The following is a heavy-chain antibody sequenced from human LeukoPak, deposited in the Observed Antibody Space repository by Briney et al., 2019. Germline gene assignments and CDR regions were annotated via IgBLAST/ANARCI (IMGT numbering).Heavy chain of an antibody. J-gene: IGHJ3*02. CDR3: AGLDYGGAFDI. CDR2: IVVGSGNT. CDR1: GFTFTSSA. V-gene: IGHV1-58*02. Sequence: SVKVSCKASGFTFTSSAMQWVRQARGQRLEWIGWIVVGSGNTSYAQKFQGRVTMTRDTSTSTVYMELSSLRSEDTAVYYCAGLDYGGAFDIWGQGTMVTVSS. D-gene: IGHD4-17*01.